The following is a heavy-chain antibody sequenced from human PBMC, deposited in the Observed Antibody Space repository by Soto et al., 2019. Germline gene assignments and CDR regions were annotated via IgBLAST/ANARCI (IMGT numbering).Heavy chain of an antibody. CDR1: GGSISSGGYY. Sequence: QVQLQESGPGLVKPSQTLSLTCTVSGGSISSGGYYWSWIRQHPGKGLEWIGYIYYSGSTYYQPSLKSLLTIPVDTSKNQCSLKLSSVTAADTAVYYCARGVTMVRGVIHTPYFDYWGQGTLVTVSS. V-gene: IGHV4-31*01. CDR2: IYYSGST. D-gene: IGHD3-10*01. J-gene: IGHJ4*02. CDR3: ARGVTMVRGVIHTPYFDY.